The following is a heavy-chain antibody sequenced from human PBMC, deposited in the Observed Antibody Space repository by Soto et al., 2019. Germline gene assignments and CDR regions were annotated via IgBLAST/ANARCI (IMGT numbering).Heavy chain of an antibody. Sequence: GGSLRLSCAASGLSFSQAWMSWVRQPPGKGLEWVGRIKSKVDGGTTDYAAPVRGRFTISRDDSKNTLYLQMYSLKTDDTATYYCSAIGGYCPNGVCYSLAPWGQGTLVTVSS. J-gene: IGHJ5*02. CDR1: GLSFSQAW. CDR2: IKSKVDGGTT. V-gene: IGHV3-15*01. CDR3: SAIGGYCPNGVCYSLAP. D-gene: IGHD2-8*01.